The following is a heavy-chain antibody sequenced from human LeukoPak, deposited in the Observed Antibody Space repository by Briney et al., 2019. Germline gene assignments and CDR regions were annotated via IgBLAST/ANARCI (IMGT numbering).Heavy chain of an antibody. CDR2: INHSGST. CDR1: GGSFSGYY. Sequence: SETLSLTCAVYGGSFSGYYWSWIRQPPGKGLEWIGEINHSGSTNYNPSLKSRVTISVDTSKNQFSLKLSSVTAADTAVYYCARHSGSYLFVGYWGQGTLVTVSS. J-gene: IGHJ4*02. V-gene: IGHV4-34*01. D-gene: IGHD1-26*01. CDR3: ARHSGSYLFVGY.